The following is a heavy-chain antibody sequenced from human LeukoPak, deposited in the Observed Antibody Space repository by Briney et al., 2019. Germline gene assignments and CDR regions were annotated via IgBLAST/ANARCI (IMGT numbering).Heavy chain of an antibody. Sequence: PGGSLRLSCAASGFTFSSFGMNWVRQAPGKGLEWVSHINAGGDVVYYANSVRGRFTISRDTAKNSLYLQMNSLRNEDTALYYFARDRDYASDYWGQGTLVTVSS. CDR2: INAGGDVV. J-gene: IGHJ4*02. CDR3: ARDRDYASDY. CDR1: GFTFSSFG. V-gene: IGHV3-48*02. D-gene: IGHD4-17*01.